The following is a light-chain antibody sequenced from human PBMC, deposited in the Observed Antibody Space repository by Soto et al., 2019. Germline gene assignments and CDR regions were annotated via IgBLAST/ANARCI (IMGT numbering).Light chain of an antibody. CDR3: QQYNNWPPLT. V-gene: IGKV3D-15*01. CDR1: QSVTNS. Sequence: EIVLTQSPATLSLSPGERATLSCRASQSVTNSLAWYRQKPRQAPRLLVYGASTRATGIPARFSGSGSGTEFTLTISSLQSEDFAVYYCQQYNNWPPLTFGGGTKVDIK. CDR2: GAS. J-gene: IGKJ4*01.